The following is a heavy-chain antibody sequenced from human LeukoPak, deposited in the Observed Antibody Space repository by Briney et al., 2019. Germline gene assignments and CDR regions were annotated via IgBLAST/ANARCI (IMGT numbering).Heavy chain of an antibody. D-gene: IGHD2-2*01. V-gene: IGHV1-8*03. J-gene: IGHJ4*02. CDR3: ARGPAKRYCSSTSCYGFDY. CDR2: MNPNSGNT. CDR1: GYTFTSYD. Sequence: ASVKVSCKASGYTFTSYDINWVRQAAGQGLEWMGWMNPNSGNTGYAQKFQGRVTITGNTSISTAYMELSSLRSEDTAVYYCARGPAKRYCSSTSCYGFDYWGQGTLVTVSS.